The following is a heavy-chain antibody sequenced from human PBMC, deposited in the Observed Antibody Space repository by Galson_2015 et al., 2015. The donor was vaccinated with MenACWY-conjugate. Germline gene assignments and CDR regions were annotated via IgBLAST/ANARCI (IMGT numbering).Heavy chain of an antibody. J-gene: IGHJ3*02. CDR1: GFTFSTYW. CDR2: IKQDGGEK. V-gene: IGHV3-7*01. CDR3: VRDVFRSSSSWYDPDAFDN. Sequence: SLRLSCAAFGFTFSTYWMNWVRQAPGKGLEWVANIKQDGGEKYYVDSVKGRFTISRDNAKNSLHLQMNSLRAEDTAVYYCVRDVFRSSSSWYDPDAFDNWGQGTMVTVSS. D-gene: IGHD6-13*01.